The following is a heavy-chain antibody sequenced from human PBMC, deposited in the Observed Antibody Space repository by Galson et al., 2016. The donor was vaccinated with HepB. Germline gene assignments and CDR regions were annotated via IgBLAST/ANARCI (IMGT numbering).Heavy chain of an antibody. Sequence: SLRLSCAASGFTFSSYAMRWVRQAPGKGLEWVSYISSSGSTIYYADSVKGRFTISRDNAKNSLYLQMNSLRAEDTAVYYCAYRSYYYYYGMDVWGQGTTVTVSS. CDR3: AYRSYYYYYGMDV. CDR2: ISSSGSTI. D-gene: IGHD3-16*02. J-gene: IGHJ6*02. V-gene: IGHV3-11*01. CDR1: GFTFSSYA.